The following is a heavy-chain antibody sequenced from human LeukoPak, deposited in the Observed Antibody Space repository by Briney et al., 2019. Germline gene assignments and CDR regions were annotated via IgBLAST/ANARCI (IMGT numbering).Heavy chain of an antibody. CDR3: AKALPLRYFDWLSDNDAFDI. CDR1: GFTFSSYA. D-gene: IGHD3-9*01. CDR2: ISGSDGGT. J-gene: IGHJ3*02. V-gene: IGHV3-23*01. Sequence: GGSLRLSCAASGFTFSSYAMSWVRQAPGKGLEWVSGISGSDGGTYNADSVKGRFTISRDNSKNTLYLQMNSLRAEDAAVYYCAKALPLRYFDWLSDNDAFDIWGQGTMVTVSS.